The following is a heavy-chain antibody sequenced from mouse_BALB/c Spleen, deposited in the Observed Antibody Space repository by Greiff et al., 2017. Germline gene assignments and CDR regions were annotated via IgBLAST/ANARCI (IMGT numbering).Heavy chain of an antibody. CDR1: GFSLTSYG. Sequence: VQVVESGPGLVAPSQSLSITCTVSGFSLTSYGVHWVRQPPGKGLEWLGVIWAGGSTNYNSALMSRLSISKDNSKSQVFLKMNSLQTDDTAMYYCARDPYYGSSYDAMDYWGQGTSVTVSS. J-gene: IGHJ4*01. CDR3: ARDPYYGSSYDAMDY. V-gene: IGHV2-9*02. D-gene: IGHD1-1*01. CDR2: IWAGGST.